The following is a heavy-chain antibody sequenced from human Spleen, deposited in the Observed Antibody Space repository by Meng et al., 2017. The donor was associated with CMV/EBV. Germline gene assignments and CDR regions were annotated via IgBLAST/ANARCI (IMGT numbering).Heavy chain of an antibody. J-gene: IGHJ4*02. D-gene: IGHD3-22*01. V-gene: IGHV1-2*02. Sequence: SGYTFTSYAMHWVRQAPGQGLEWMAWINPNSGGTNYAQKFQGRVTMTRDTSISTAYMELSRLRSDDTAVYYCARDPYYYDSTGPGGYWGQGTLVTVSS. CDR1: GYTFTSYA. CDR3: ARDPYYYDSTGPGGY. CDR2: INPNSGGT.